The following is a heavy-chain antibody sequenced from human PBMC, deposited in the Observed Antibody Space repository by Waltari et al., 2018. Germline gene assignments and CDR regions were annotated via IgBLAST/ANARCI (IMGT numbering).Heavy chain of an antibody. CDR1: GGSFSGYY. CDR2: INHSGST. J-gene: IGHJ6*03. CDR3: ARARGYCSGGSCYGGYYYYYMDV. Sequence: QVQLQQWGAGLLKPSETLSLTCAVYGGSFSGYYWSWIRQPPGKGLEWIGEINHSGSTNNNPSLKSRVTISVDTSKNQFSRKLSSVTAADTAVYYCARARGYCSGGSCYGGYYYYYMDVWGKGTTVTVSS. V-gene: IGHV4-34*01. D-gene: IGHD2-15*01.